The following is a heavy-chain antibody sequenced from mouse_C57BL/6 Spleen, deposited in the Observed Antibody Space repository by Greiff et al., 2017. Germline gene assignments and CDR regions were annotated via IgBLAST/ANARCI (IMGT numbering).Heavy chain of an antibody. J-gene: IGHJ1*03. V-gene: IGHV7-1*01. CDR2: SRNKANDYTT. CDR1: GFTFSDFY. CDR3: ARDAGGFDV. Sequence: EVKVVESGGGLVQSGRSLRLSCATSGFTFSDFYMEWVRQAPGKGLEWIAASRNKANDYTTEYSASVKGRFIVSRDTSQSILYLQMNALRAEDTAIYYCARDAGGFDVWGTGTTVTVSS.